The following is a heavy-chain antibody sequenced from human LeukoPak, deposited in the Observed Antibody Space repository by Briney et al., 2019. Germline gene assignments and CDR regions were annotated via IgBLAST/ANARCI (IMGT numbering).Heavy chain of an antibody. CDR1: GFTFSSYA. CDR2: LSGSGYNT. D-gene: IGHD2-2*01. V-gene: IGHV3-23*01. J-gene: IGHJ4*02. CDR3: AKDPYGTRYFDY. Sequence: GGSLRLSCAASGFTFSSYAMSWVRQAPGKGLEWVSSLSGSGYNTYYADSVKGRFTISRDNSKNTVYLQMNSLRAEDTAVYYCAKDPYGTRYFDYWGQGTLVTVSS.